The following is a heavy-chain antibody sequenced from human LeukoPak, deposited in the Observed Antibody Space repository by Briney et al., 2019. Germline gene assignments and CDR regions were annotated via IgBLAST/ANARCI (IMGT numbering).Heavy chain of an antibody. CDR1: GYSISSGYY. V-gene: IGHV4-38-2*01. CDR2: IYHSGST. D-gene: IGHD2-21*01. Sequence: SETLSLTCAVSGYSISSGYYWGWIRQPPGQGLEWIGGIYHSGSTYYNPSLKSRVTISVDTSKNQFSPKLSSVTAADTAVYYCASFHCGGDCYDYWGQGTLVTVSS. J-gene: IGHJ4*02. CDR3: ASFHCGGDCYDY.